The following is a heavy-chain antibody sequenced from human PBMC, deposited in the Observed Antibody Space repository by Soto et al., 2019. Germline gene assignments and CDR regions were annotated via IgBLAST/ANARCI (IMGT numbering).Heavy chain of an antibody. CDR1: GFSLSTSGVG. Sequence: QITLKESGPTLVKPTQTLTLTCTFSGFSLSTSGVGVGWIRQPPGKALEWLALIYWDDDKRYSPSLKSRLTITKDTSKTLVFLTMTHMDPVDTATYYCAHRSMVRVFDPWGQGTLVTVSS. CDR2: IYWDDDK. J-gene: IGHJ5*02. CDR3: AHRSMVRVFDP. V-gene: IGHV2-5*02. D-gene: IGHD3-10*01.